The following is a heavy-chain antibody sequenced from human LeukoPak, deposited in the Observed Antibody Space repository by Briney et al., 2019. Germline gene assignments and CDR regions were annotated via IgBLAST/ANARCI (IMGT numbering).Heavy chain of an antibody. CDR3: ARARWFGELLPNYYFDY. J-gene: IGHJ4*02. CDR2: ISGSGGST. D-gene: IGHD3-10*01. V-gene: IGHV3-23*01. Sequence: GGSLRLSCAASGFTFSRYAMSWVRQAPGKGLEWVSAISGSGGSTYYADSVKGRFTISRDNSKNTLYLQMNSLRAEDTAVYYCARARWFGELLPNYYFDYWGQGTLVTVSS. CDR1: GFTFSRYA.